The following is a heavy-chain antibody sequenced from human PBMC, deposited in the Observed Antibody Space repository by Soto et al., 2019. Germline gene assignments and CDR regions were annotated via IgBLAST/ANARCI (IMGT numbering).Heavy chain of an antibody. D-gene: IGHD3-22*01. V-gene: IGHV3-30-3*01. J-gene: IGHJ4*02. Sequence: LRLSCAGTGFTFSSHAMNWVRQAPGRGLEWVSVISFDGSNKYYAESVRGRYSISRDNSKNILYLDMHSLRPDDTAIYYCARAHGPYYDSSFYGLARNYFDYWGQGALVTVSS. CDR2: ISFDGSNK. CDR1: GFTFSSHA. CDR3: ARAHGPYYDSSFYGLARNYFDY.